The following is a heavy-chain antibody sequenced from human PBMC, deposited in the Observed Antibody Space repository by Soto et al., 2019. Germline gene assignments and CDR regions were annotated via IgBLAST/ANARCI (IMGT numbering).Heavy chain of an antibody. CDR2: IYHRGST. CDR3: ARGRWLQSGLDY. CDR1: GGSISSGGYS. V-gene: IGHV4-30-2*01. Sequence: PSETLSLTCAVSGGSISSGGYSWSWIRQPPGKGLEWLGYIYHRGSTYYNPSLKSRVTISVDRSKNQFSLKLSSVTAADTAVYYCARGRWLQSGLDYWGQGTLVTVSS. J-gene: IGHJ4*02. D-gene: IGHD5-12*01.